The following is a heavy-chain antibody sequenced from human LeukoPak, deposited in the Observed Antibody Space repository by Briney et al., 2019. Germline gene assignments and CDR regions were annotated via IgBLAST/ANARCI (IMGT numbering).Heavy chain of an antibody. V-gene: IGHV1-69*05. D-gene: IGHD3-22*01. Sequence: SVKVSRKASGGTFSSYAISWVRQAPGQGLEWMGRIIPIFGTANYAQKFQGRVTITTDESTSTAYMELSSLRSEDTAVYYCAGEGYYYDSSGYAYIWGQGTMVTVSS. CDR3: AGEGYYYDSSGYAYI. CDR1: GGTFSSYA. CDR2: IIPIFGTA. J-gene: IGHJ3*02.